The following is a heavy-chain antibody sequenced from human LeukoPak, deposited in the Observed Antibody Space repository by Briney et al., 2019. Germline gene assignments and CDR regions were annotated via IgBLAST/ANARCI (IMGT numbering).Heavy chain of an antibody. J-gene: IGHJ2*01. CDR3: ARASHGWYFDL. Sequence: SETLSLTCTVSGGSININTYYWGWIRQPPGKGLEWIGSIYYSGSTYYNPSLKSRVTISVDTSKNQFSLKLSSVTAADTAVYYCARASHGWYFDLWGRGTLVTVSS. V-gene: IGHV4-39*07. D-gene: IGHD6-6*01. CDR1: GGSININTYY. CDR2: IYYSGST.